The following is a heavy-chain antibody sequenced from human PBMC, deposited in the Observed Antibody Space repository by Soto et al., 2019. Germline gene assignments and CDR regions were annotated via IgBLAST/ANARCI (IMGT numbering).Heavy chain of an antibody. CDR2: ICCDGSKK. J-gene: IGHJ4*02. V-gene: IGHV3-30-3*01. D-gene: IGHD6-19*01. Sequence: GGSLRLSCAASGFTFSTYAMHWVRQATGKGMAWVAVICCDGSKKYYADSVKGRFTISRNNSKNTLFLHRNSLRVEDTAVYYCAGDKAPRLSRQWLGLDYWGQGTLVT. CDR1: GFTFSTYA. CDR3: AGDKAPRLSRQWLGLDY.